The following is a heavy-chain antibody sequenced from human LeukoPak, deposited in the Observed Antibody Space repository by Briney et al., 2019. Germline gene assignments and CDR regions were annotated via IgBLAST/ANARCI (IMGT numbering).Heavy chain of an antibody. CDR2: IGPDGSGP. CDR1: GFTAGFTFSTSY. V-gene: IGHV3-7*01. J-gene: IGHJ4*02. Sequence: GGSLRLSCETSGFTAGFTFSTSYMTWVRQAPGMGLEWVAEIGPDGSGPVYVDSVKGRFIISRDNAKNSLYLQMNSLRVEETAVYYCARDFSWRQFDYWGLGTLVTVSS. CDR3: ARDFSWRQFDY.